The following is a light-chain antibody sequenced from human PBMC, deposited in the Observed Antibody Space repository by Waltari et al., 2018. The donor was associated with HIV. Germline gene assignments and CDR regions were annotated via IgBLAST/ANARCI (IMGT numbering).Light chain of an antibody. CDR2: NVN. V-gene: IGLV2-14*03. CDR3: SSYTSSGPRYVL. Sequence: QSALTQPASVSGSPGQSITISCTGTSGDVGGYNFVSWYQQHPGKAPKLIIYNVNTRPAGVSTRFPVSRSANPAALTISGIQAEDEADYCGSSYTSSGPRYVLFGGGTRLTVL. CDR1: SGDVGGYNF. J-gene: IGLJ2*01.